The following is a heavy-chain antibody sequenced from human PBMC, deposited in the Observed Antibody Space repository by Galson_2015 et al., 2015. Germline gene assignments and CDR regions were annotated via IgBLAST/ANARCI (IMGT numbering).Heavy chain of an antibody. J-gene: IGHJ4*02. CDR2: ISAYNGNT. V-gene: IGHV1-18*01. CDR1: GYTFTSYG. D-gene: IGHD2-8*01. CDR3: AREGGDIVLMVYASGIDY. Sequence: SVKVSCKASGYTFTSYGISWVRQAPGQGLEWMGWISAYNGNTNYAQKLQGRVTMTTDTSTSTAYMELRSLRSDDTAAYYCAREGGDIVLMVYASGIDYWGQGTLVTVSS.